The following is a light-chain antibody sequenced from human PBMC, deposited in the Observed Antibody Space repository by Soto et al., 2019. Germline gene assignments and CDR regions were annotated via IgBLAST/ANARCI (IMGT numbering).Light chain of an antibody. CDR2: AAS. V-gene: IGKV1-9*01. J-gene: IGKJ2*02. Sequence: DIQLTQSPSFLSASVGDRVTITCRASQGMSSYLAWYQQKPGKAPQLLIYAASTLQSGVPSRFSGSGSGTEFTLTISSLQPVDFATYYCQQLNSYPCTFGQGTKLEIK. CDR1: QGMSSY. CDR3: QQLNSYPCT.